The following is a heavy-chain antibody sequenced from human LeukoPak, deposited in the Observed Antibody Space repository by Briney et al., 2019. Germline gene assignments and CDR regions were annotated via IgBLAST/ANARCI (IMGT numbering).Heavy chain of an antibody. CDR1: GGSISSGGYY. V-gene: IGHV4-30-4*01. D-gene: IGHD5-12*01. CDR2: IYYSGST. Sequence: SQTLSLTCTVSGGSISSGGYYWSWIRQPPWKGLEWIGYIYYSGSTYYNPSLKSRVTISVDTSKNQFSLKLSSVTAADTAVYYCARLIVANIYDYWGQGTLVTVSS. J-gene: IGHJ4*02. CDR3: ARLIVANIYDY.